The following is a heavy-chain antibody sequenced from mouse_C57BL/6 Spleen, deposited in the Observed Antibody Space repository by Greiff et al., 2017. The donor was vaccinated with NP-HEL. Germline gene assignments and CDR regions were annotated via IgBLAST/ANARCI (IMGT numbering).Heavy chain of an antibody. J-gene: IGHJ3*01. V-gene: IGHV6-6*01. D-gene: IGHD2-3*01. CDR3: TRLDGYYVPFAY. Sequence: EVQLVESGGGLVQPGGSMKLSCAASGFTFSDAWMDWVRQSPEKGLEWVAEIRNKANNHATYYAESVKGRFTISRDDSKSSVYLQMNSLRAEDTGIYYCTRLDGYYVPFAYWGQGTLVTVSA. CDR1: GFTFSDAW. CDR2: IRNKANNHAT.